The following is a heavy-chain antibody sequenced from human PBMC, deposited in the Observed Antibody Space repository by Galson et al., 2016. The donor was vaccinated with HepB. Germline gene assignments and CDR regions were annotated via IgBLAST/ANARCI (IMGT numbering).Heavy chain of an antibody. CDR3: ARESLAYCGGDCVH. D-gene: IGHD2-21*02. CDR2: IYSDGST. J-gene: IGHJ4*02. V-gene: IGHV3-66*01. Sequence: SLRLSCAASGFTVTNTFMSWVRQAPGKGLEWVSVIYSDGSTYYADSVKGRFTISRENSKNSLYLQMNSLIAEDKAVYYCARESLAYCGGDCVHWGQGTLVTVSS. CDR1: GFTVTNTF.